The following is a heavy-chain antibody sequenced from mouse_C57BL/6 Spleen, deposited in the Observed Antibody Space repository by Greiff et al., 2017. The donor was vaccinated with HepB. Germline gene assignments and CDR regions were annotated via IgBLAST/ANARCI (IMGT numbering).Heavy chain of an antibody. Sequence: VQLQQPGAELVKPGASVKMSCKASGYTFTSYWITWVKQRPGQGLEWIGDIYPGSGSTNYNEKFKSKATLTVDTSSSTAYMQLSSLTSEDSAVYYCARNRANWVSYFDYWGQGTTLTVSS. D-gene: IGHD4-1*01. CDR2: IYPGSGST. J-gene: IGHJ2*01. CDR1: GYTFTSYW. CDR3: ARNRANWVSYFDY. V-gene: IGHV1-55*01.